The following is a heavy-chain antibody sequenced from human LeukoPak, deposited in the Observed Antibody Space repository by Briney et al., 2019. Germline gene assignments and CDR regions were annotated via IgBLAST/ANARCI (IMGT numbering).Heavy chain of an antibody. D-gene: IGHD6-19*01. V-gene: IGHV1-46*01. CDR3: ARSRGRVAVAGTVFSY. CDR2: INTSGGST. CDR1: GYTFTIYY. Sequence: ASVKVSCKASGYTFTIYYMHWVRQAPGQGLEWIGIINTSGGSTSYAQKFQGRVTMTRDTSTSTVYMELSSLRSEDTAVYYCARSRGRVAVAGTVFSYWGQGTLVTVSS. J-gene: IGHJ4*02.